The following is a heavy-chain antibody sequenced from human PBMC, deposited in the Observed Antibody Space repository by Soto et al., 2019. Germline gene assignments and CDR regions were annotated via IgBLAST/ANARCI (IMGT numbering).Heavy chain of an antibody. CDR2: INPYSGNT. V-gene: IGHV1-18*01. D-gene: IGHD3-10*01. CDR3: GKIAVSGDKASRLDK. J-gene: IGHJ4*02. CDR1: GYTFTTYG. Sequence: QIHLVQSGPEVRKPGASVKVSCKTSGYTFTTYGLTWVREAPGEGLEWMGWINPYSGNTALAEKFQDRITVTTDTSPAIAYRGLGNLHPANRAVYYFGKIAVSGDKASRLDKWGQGPL.